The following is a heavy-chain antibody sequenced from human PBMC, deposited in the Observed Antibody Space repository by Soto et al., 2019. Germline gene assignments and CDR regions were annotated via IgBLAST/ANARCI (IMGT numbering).Heavy chain of an antibody. CDR2: ISAYNGNT. CDR3: AKGYCSSTSCSFDY. D-gene: IGHD2-2*01. Sequence: ASVKVSCKASGYTFTSYGISWVRQAPGQGLEWMGWISAYNGNTNYAQKLQGRVTMTTDTSTSTAYMELRSLRSDDTAVYYCAKGYCSSTSCSFDYWGQGTLVTVSS. CDR1: GYTFTSYG. V-gene: IGHV1-18*01. J-gene: IGHJ4*02.